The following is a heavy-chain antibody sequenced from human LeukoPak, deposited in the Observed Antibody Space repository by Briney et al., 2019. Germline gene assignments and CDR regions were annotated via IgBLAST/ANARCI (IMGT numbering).Heavy chain of an antibody. J-gene: IGHJ4*02. CDR3: AGGPYYDSSGYVFDY. Sequence: SQTLSLTCTVSGDSISNGGYYWSWIRQRPGEGLEWIGYIYYSGSTYYNPSLKSRVIISVDTSKNQFSLKLSSVTAADTAVYYCAGGPYYDSSGYVFDYWGQGTLVTVSS. V-gene: IGHV4-31*03. D-gene: IGHD3-22*01. CDR2: IYYSGST. CDR1: GDSISNGGYY.